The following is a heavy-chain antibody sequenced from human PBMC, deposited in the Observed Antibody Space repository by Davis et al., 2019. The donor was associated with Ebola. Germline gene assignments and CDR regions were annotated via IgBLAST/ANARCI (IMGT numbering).Heavy chain of an antibody. CDR1: GSTFSTYA. CDR3: VKGGNSWSRFDY. V-gene: IGHV3-23*01. CDR2: IGGSDGRT. Sequence: GRSLRLSCSASGSTFSTYAMNWVRQSQGRWLEWVAAIGGSDGRTYYAESVKGRFTISRDNSKNTLYLQMNSLRTDDAALYYCVKGGNSWSRFDYWGQGTPVTVSS. D-gene: IGHD6-13*01. J-gene: IGHJ4*02.